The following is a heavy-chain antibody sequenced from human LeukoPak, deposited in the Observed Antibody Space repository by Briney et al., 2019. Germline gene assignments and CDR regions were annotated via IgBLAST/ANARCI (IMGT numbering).Heavy chain of an antibody. Sequence: GGSLRLSCAASGFPFDDYGMTWVRQAPGKGLEWVSGINWNGGSTGYADSVKGRFTISRDNAKNSLYLQMDSLRAEDTALYYCASAGLTYGSGSYFVYWGQGTLVTVSS. V-gene: IGHV3-20*04. D-gene: IGHD3-10*01. CDR2: INWNGGST. CDR1: GFPFDDYG. J-gene: IGHJ4*02. CDR3: ASAGLTYGSGSYFVY.